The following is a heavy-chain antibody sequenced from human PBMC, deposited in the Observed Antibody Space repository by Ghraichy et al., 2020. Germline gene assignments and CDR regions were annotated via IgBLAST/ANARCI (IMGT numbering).Heavy chain of an antibody. Sequence: GGSLRLSCTASGFSFFSYDMSWVRQAPGKGLEWVSGITGSGGKTYYADSVKGRFTISRDNSKNTLYLQMNSLRAEDTAVYYCAKGNSSTVEVTAYYYYYGMDVWGQGTTVTVSS. J-gene: IGHJ6*02. CDR3: AKGNSSTVEVTAYYYYYGMDV. CDR2: ITGSGGKT. V-gene: IGHV3-23*01. D-gene: IGHD1/OR15-1a*01. CDR1: GFSFFSYD.